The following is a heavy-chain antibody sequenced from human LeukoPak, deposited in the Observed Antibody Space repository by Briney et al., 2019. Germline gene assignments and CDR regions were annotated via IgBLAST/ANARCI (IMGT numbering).Heavy chain of an antibody. CDR2: ISGSGGST. V-gene: IGHV3-23*01. Sequence: GGSLRLSCAASGFIFSSYAMSWVRQAPGEGLERVSEISGSGGSTYYSDSVKGRFTISRDNSKSTLYLQMSSLRAEDTAVYYCAKKNYYDTSFDYWGQGTLVTVSS. CDR3: AKKNYYDTSFDY. J-gene: IGHJ4*02. D-gene: IGHD3-22*01. CDR1: GFIFSSYA.